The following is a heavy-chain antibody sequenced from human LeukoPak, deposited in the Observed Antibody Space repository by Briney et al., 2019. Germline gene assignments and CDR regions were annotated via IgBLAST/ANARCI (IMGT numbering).Heavy chain of an antibody. CDR3: AREGFPGGTKDDFNWFDP. V-gene: IGHV3-15*01. CDR1: GFTFSKAW. D-gene: IGHD3-16*01. J-gene: IGHJ5*02. CDR2: TKSKNDGGTT. Sequence: GGSLRLSCAASGFTFSKAWMNWVRQAPGKGLEWVARTKSKNDGGTTDYAAPVKGRFTISRDDSKNTLYLQMNSLKTEDTAVYYCAREGFPGGTKDDFNWFDPWGQGTLVTVSS.